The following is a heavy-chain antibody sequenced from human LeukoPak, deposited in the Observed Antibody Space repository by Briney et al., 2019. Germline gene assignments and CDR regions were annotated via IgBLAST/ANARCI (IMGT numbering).Heavy chain of an antibody. Sequence: GGSLRLSCAASGFTFSSYEMNWVRQAPGKGLEWVGFIRSKAYGGTTEYAASVKGRFTISRDDSKSIAYLQMNSLKTEDTAVYYCTRERRTTVDYWGQGTLVTVSS. CDR1: GFTFSSYE. J-gene: IGHJ4*02. V-gene: IGHV3-49*04. D-gene: IGHD4-17*01. CDR2: IRSKAYGGTT. CDR3: TRERRTTVDY.